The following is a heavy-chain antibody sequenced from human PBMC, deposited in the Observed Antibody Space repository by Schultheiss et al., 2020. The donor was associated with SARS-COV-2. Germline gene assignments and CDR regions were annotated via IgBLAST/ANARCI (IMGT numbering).Heavy chain of an antibody. J-gene: IGHJ4*02. CDR2: MWNGGST. CDR3: ARGSKWEYDY. D-gene: IGHD1-26*01. Sequence: SCTVSGGSISSYYWSWLRQPPGKGLEWIAYMWNGGSTNYNPPLKSRATISVDTSKNQLSLKLSSVTAADTAVYYCARGSKWEYDYWGQGTLVTVSS. V-gene: IGHV4-59*01. CDR1: GGSISSYY.